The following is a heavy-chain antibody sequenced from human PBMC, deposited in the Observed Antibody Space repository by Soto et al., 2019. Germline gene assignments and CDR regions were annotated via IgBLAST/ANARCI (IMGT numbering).Heavy chain of an antibody. J-gene: IGHJ4*02. CDR1: GFTFSSYA. Sequence: GGSLRLSCAASGFTFSSYAMSWVRQAPGKGLEWVSAISGSGGSKYYADSVKGRFTISRDNSKNTLYLQMNSLRAEDTAVYYCAKEYSGYDDMGTIDYWGQGTLVTVSS. CDR2: ISGSGGSK. D-gene: IGHD5-12*01. CDR3: AKEYSGYDDMGTIDY. V-gene: IGHV3-23*01.